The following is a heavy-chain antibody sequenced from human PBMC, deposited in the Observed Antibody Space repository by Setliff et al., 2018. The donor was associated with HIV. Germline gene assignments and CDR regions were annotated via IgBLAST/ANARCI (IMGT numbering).Heavy chain of an antibody. Sequence: GGSLRLSCAASGFTFSSYSMNWVRQAPGKGLEWISYNGIINGAKHYADSMEGRFTISRDDAKNSLYLQMDSLRAEDTAVYYCVRDRDWAFDYWGQGILVTVTS. CDR2: NGIINGAK. CDR3: VRDRDWAFDY. D-gene: IGHD3-9*01. J-gene: IGHJ4*02. CDR1: GFTFSSYS. V-gene: IGHV3-48*01.